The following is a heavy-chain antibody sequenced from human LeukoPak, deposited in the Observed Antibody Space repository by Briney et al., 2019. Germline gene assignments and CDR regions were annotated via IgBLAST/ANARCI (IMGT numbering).Heavy chain of an antibody. J-gene: IGHJ6*03. D-gene: IGHD5-18*01. CDR1: GGSMNSYY. V-gene: IGHV4-59*01. Sequence: SETLSLTCTVSGGSMNSYYWSWIRQPPGKGLEWIGYIYYSGSTNYNPSLKSRVTISVDTSKNQFSLKLTSVTAADTAVYYCARTTEEGYTYGYFYYYYMDVWGKGTTVTISS. CDR2: IYYSGST. CDR3: ARTTEEGYTYGYFYYYYMDV.